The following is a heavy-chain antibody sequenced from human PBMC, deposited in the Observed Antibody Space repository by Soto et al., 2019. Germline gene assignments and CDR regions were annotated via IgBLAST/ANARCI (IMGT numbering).Heavy chain of an antibody. V-gene: IGHV1-3*01. CDR2: INGGDANT. CDR1: GYSFTSNA. Sequence: ASVKVSCKASGYSFTSNAIHWMRQAPGQRLEWMGWINGGDANTQYSQNFQGRVTLNRDTSATTAYMELSSLRSEDTAVCYCARGFDGSADYWGQGTLVTVSS. D-gene: IGHD3-10*01. CDR3: ARGFDGSADY. J-gene: IGHJ4*02.